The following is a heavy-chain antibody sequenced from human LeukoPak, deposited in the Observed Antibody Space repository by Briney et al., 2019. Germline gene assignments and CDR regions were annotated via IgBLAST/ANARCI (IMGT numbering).Heavy chain of an antibody. V-gene: IGHV3-30*04. CDR3: ARTGILDYYYGMDV. CDR2: ISYDGSNK. CDR1: GFTFSSYA. J-gene: IGHJ6*04. Sequence: GRSLRLSCAASGFTFSSYAMHWVRQAPGKGLEWVAVISYDGSNKYYADSVKGRFTISRDNSKNTLYLQMNSLRAEDTAVYYCARTGILDYYYGMDVWAKGPRSPSPQ. D-gene: IGHD1-1*01.